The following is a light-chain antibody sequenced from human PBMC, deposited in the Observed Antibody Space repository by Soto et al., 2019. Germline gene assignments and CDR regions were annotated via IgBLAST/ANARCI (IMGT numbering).Light chain of an antibody. V-gene: IGKV3-20*01. CDR3: QHYGSSPWT. CDR1: QSVATYY. CDR2: GAS. Sequence: EIVLTQSPGTLSLSPGERATLSCRASQSVATYYLGWFRQKAGQAPRLLIYGASSRATGIPDRFSGSGSGTHFTLTISRLEPEDFAVYYCQHYGSSPWTFGQGTKVEIK. J-gene: IGKJ1*01.